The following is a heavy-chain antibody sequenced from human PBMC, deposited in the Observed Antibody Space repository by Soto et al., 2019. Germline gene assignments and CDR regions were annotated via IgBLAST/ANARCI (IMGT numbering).Heavy chain of an antibody. D-gene: IGHD6-13*01. CDR2: ISYDGSNK. J-gene: IGHJ4*02. V-gene: IGHV3-30*18. Sequence: TGGSLRLSCAASGFTFSSYGMHWVRQAPGKGLEWVAVISYDGSNKYYADSVKGRFTISRDNSKNTLYLQMNSLRTEDTAVYYCAKGRIAAAGVFDYWGQGTLVTSPQ. CDR3: AKGRIAAAGVFDY. CDR1: GFTFSSYG.